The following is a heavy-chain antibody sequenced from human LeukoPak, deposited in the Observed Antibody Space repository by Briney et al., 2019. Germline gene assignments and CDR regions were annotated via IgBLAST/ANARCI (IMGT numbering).Heavy chain of an antibody. V-gene: IGHV1-2*02. CDR1: GYTFTGYY. CDR3: ARVLGRSYYDSSGYYTPEYFQH. Sequence: ASVKVSCEASGYTFTGYYMHWVRQAPGQGLEWMGWINPNSGGTNYAQKFQGRVTMTRDTSISTAYMELSRLRSDDTAVYYCARVLGRSYYDSSGYYTPEYFQHWGQGTLVTVSS. J-gene: IGHJ1*01. D-gene: IGHD3-22*01. CDR2: INPNSGGT.